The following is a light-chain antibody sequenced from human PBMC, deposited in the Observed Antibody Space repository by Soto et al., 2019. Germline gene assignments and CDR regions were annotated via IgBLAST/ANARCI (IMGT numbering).Light chain of an antibody. V-gene: IGKV3-15*01. CDR1: QSVGNN. CDR3: QQYNDWPPIT. Sequence: EIMMTQSPVTLSVSPGDRATLSCRASQSVGNNLAWYQQKPGQAPRLLIYYASTRATGIPARFSGSGSGTEFTLTISGLQSEDFALYYCQQYNDWPPITFGQGTRLEI. J-gene: IGKJ5*01. CDR2: YAS.